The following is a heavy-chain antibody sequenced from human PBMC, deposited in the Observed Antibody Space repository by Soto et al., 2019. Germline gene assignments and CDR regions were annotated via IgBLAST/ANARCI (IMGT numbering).Heavy chain of an antibody. J-gene: IGHJ6*02. Sequence: ASVKVSCKASGHTFTSYYMHWVRQAPGQGLDWMGIINPSGGSTSYAPKFQGRVTMTRDTSTSTVYMELSSLRSEDTAVYYCVRGSGACDGRDFGELCDAMDVWGQGTTVTGSS. CDR1: GHTFTSYY. V-gene: IGHV1-46*01. CDR2: INPSGGST. D-gene: IGHD3-10*01. CDR3: VRGSGACDGRDFGELCDAMDV.